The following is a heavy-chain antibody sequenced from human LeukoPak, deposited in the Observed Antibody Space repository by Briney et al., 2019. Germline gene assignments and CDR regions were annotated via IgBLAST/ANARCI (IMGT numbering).Heavy chain of an antibody. V-gene: IGHV3-53*01. J-gene: IGHJ4*02. CDR2: IYSGGST. CDR1: GFTVSSNY. D-gene: IGHD5-24*01. Sequence: AGGSLRLSCAASGFTVSSNYMSWVRQARGKGLEWVSVIYSGGSTYYADSVKGRFTISRDNSKNTLYLQMNSLRAEDTAVYYCARDRAGKDGYNYYFDYWGQGTLVTVSS. CDR3: ARDRAGKDGYNYYFDY.